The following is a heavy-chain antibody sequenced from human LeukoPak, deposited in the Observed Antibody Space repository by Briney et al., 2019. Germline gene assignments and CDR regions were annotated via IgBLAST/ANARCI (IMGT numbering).Heavy chain of an antibody. V-gene: IGHV3-7*01. J-gene: IGHJ4*02. CDR3: ARDLYYFESEGYYASDY. CDR2: INQDGTEK. Sequence: GGSLRLSCEASGFTFSTYWMSWVRQAPGKGLEWVANINQDGTEKHYVDFMRGRFTISRDNAKNSLFLQMNSLRAEDTAVYFCARDLYYFESEGYYASDYWGQGTLVTVSS. CDR1: GFTFSTYW. D-gene: IGHD3-22*01.